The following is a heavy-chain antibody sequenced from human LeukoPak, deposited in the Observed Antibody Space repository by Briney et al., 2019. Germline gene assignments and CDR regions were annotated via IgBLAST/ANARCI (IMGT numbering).Heavy chain of an antibody. CDR1: GFTVSSNY. CDR2: IYSGGNI. J-gene: IGHJ4*02. CDR3: ASGARRTSCLDY. Sequence: GGSLRLSCAASGFTVSSNYMSWVRQVPGKGLEWVSVIYSGGNIYYADSVKGRFTISRDNSKNTPYLQMNSLRAEDTAVYYCASGARRTSCLDYWGQGTRVTVSS. D-gene: IGHD2-2*01. V-gene: IGHV3-53*01.